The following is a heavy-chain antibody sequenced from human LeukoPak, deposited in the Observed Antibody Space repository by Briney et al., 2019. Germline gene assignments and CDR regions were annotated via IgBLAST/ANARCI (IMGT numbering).Heavy chain of an antibody. D-gene: IGHD1-26*01. CDR2: IYYSGST. CDR3: ARHLVYGIVGATTSFDY. CDR1: GGSISSSSYS. V-gene: IGHV4-39*01. Sequence: SETLSLTCTVSGGSISSSSYSWGWIRQPPGKGLEWIGSIYYSGSTYYNPSLKSRVTISVDTSKNQFSLKLSSVTAADTAVYYCARHLVYGIVGATTSFDYWGQGTLVTVSS. J-gene: IGHJ4*02.